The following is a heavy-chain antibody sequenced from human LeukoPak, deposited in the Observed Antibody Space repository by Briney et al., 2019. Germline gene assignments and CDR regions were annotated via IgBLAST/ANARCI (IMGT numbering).Heavy chain of an antibody. CDR3: ARDDSGWYSGVV. D-gene: IGHD6-19*01. Sequence: ASVKVSCKASGYTFTSYGISWARHAPGQGLEWMGWISAYNGNTNYAQKLQGRVTMTTDTSTSTAYMELRSLRSDDTAVYYCARDDSGWYSGVVWGQGTLVIVSS. CDR2: ISAYNGNT. CDR1: GYTFTSYG. V-gene: IGHV1-18*01. J-gene: IGHJ4*02.